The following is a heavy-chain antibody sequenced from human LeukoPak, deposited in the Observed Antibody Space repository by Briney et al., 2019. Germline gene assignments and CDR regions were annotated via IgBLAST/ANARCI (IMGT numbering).Heavy chain of an antibody. CDR1: GFTFSSYE. CDR2: ISSSGSTI. CDR3: ATVVPAQYYYYYMDV. J-gene: IGHJ6*03. D-gene: IGHD2-2*01. Sequence: PGGSLRLSCTASGFTFSSYEMNWVRQAPGKGLEWVSYISSSGSTIYYADSVKSRFTISRDNAKNSLYLQMNSLRAEDTAVYYCATVVPAQYYYYYMDVWGKGTTVTVSS. V-gene: IGHV3-48*03.